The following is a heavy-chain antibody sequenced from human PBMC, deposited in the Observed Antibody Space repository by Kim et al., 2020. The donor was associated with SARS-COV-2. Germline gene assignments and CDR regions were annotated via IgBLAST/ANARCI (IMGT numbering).Heavy chain of an antibody. J-gene: IGHJ3*02. CDR3: ARSTGLRAFDI. Sequence: TYTSPSLKSRVTISIDPSKNQFSLKLSSVTAAGTAVYYCARSTGLRAFDIWGQGTMVTVSS. CDR2: T. V-gene: IGHV4-39*07.